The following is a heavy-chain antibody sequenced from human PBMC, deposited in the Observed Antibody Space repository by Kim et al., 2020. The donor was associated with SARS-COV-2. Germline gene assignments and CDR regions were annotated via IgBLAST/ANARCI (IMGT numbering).Heavy chain of an antibody. J-gene: IGHJ4*02. CDR3: ARGYSSGWGVTY. CDR1: GFTFSSSE. CDR2: ISSRGITI. V-gene: IGHV3-48*03. D-gene: IGHD6-19*01. Sequence: GGSLRLSCAASGFTFSSSEMNWVRQAPGKGLEWVSYISSRGITIYYADSVKGRFTISRDNAKNSLYLQMNSLRAEDTAIYYCARGYSSGWGVTYWGQGTLVTVSP.